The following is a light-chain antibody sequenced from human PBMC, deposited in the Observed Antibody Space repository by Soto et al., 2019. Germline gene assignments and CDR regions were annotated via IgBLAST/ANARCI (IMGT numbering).Light chain of an antibody. CDR3: QQYGTSPYT. Sequence: EIVLTQSPGTLSLSPGERATLSCRASQSVSSNYLAWYQQKPGQAPRLLIYGASSRATGITDRFSGSGSGTDFTLTISRLEPGDFAVYYCQQYGTSPYTFGQGTKWIS. CDR1: QSVSSNY. CDR2: GAS. J-gene: IGKJ2*01. V-gene: IGKV3-20*01.